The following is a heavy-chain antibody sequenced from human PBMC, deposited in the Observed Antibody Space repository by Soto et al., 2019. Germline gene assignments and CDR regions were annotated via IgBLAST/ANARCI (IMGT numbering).Heavy chain of an antibody. CDR3: ARGLRHYGSGSYLSWFDP. J-gene: IGHJ5*02. V-gene: IGHV4-34*01. CDR2: INHSGST. D-gene: IGHD3-10*01. Sequence: SETLSLTCAVYGGSFSGYYWSWIRQPPGKGLEWIGEINHSGSTNYNPSLKSRVTISVDTSKNQFSLKLSSVTAADTAVYYCARGLRHYGSGSYLSWFDPWGQGTLVTVSS. CDR1: GGSFSGYY.